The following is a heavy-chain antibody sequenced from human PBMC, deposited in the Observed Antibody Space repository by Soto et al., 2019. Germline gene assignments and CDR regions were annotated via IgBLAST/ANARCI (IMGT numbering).Heavy chain of an antibody. CDR2: IIPILGIA. V-gene: IGHV1-69*08. CDR1: GGTFSSYT. D-gene: IGHD4-17*01. Sequence: QVQLVQSGAEVKKPGSSVKVSCKASGGTFSSYTISWVRQAPGQGLEWMGRIIPILGIANYAQKFQGRFTITADKSTSTAYMELSSLRSEDRAVYYCARDPPMTTVTNDDYWGQGTLVTVSS. J-gene: IGHJ4*02. CDR3: ARDPPMTTVTNDDY.